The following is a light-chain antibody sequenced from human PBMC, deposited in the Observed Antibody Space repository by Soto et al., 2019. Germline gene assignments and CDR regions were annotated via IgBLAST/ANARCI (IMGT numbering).Light chain of an antibody. Sequence: EIVMTQSLVTLSVSPGERATLSCRASQSVSSNLAWYQQKPGQAPRLLILGASTRATGIPARFSGSGSGTEFTLTISSLKSEDFAFYYCQQYNNWTPLTFGQGTKVDIK. CDR3: QQYNNWTPLT. CDR1: QSVSSN. V-gene: IGKV3-15*01. J-gene: IGKJ1*01. CDR2: GAS.